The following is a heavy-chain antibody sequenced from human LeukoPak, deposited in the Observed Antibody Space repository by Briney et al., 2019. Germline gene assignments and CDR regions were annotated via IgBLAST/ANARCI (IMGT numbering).Heavy chain of an antibody. CDR3: ARVISGWYSAFDI. Sequence: GGSLRLSCAASGFTVSSNYMSWVRQAPGKGLEWVSVIYSGGSTYYADSVKGRFTISRDNPKNTLYLQMNSLRAEDTAVYYCARVISGWYSAFDIWGQGTMVTVSS. V-gene: IGHV3-66*01. CDR1: GFTVSSNY. CDR2: IYSGGST. D-gene: IGHD6-13*01. J-gene: IGHJ3*02.